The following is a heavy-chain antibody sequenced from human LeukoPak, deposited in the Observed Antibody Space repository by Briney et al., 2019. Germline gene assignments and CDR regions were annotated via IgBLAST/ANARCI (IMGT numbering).Heavy chain of an antibody. CDR3: ARGYGSGSYFHY. CDR2: INHSGST. V-gene: IGHV4-34*01. Sequence: PSETLSLTCAVSGGSFSGYYWSWIRQPPGKGLEWIGEINHSGSTNCSPSLKSRVTISVDTSKTQFSLKLTSVTAADTAVYYCARGYGSGSYFHYWGQGTVVTVSS. D-gene: IGHD3-10*01. CDR1: GGSFSGYY. J-gene: IGHJ4*02.